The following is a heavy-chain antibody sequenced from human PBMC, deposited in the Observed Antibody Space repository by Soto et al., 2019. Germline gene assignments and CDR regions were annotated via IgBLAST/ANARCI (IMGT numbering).Heavy chain of an antibody. Sequence: SETLSLTCTVSGGSISSGGYYWSWIRQHPGEGLEWIGYIYYSGSTYYNPSLKSRVTISVDTSKNQFSLKLSSVTAADTAVYYCARNDFSYYYYYMDVWGKGTTVTVSS. J-gene: IGHJ6*03. CDR2: IYYSGST. CDR3: ARNDFSYYYYYMDV. V-gene: IGHV4-31*02. CDR1: GGSISSGGYY. D-gene: IGHD3-3*01.